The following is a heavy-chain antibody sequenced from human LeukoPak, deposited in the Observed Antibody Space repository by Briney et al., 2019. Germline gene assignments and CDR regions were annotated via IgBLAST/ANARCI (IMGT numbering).Heavy chain of an antibody. D-gene: IGHD1-26*01. CDR3: ARYGGSYYLDY. Sequence: SQTLSLTCTVSGGSISSGDYYWSWIRQPPGKGLEWIGYMYYSGSTYYNPSLKSRVTISVDTSKNQFSLKLNSVTAADTAVYYCARYGGSYYLDYWGQGTLVTVSS. V-gene: IGHV4-30-4*01. CDR1: GGSISSGDYY. CDR2: MYYSGST. J-gene: IGHJ4*02.